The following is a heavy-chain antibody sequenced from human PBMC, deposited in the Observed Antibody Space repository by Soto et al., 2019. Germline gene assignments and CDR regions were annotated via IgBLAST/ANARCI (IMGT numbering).Heavy chain of an antibody. CDR1: GFTFSSYG. D-gene: IGHD6-6*01. CDR2: ISYDGSNK. Sequence: QVQLVESGGGVVQPGRSLRLSCAASGFTFSSYGMHWVRQAPGKGLEWVSVISYDGSNKYYADSVKGRYTISRDNSKNTLYLQINGLRDEDTAVYYCGKGARVRPIDYWGQGTLVTVSS. J-gene: IGHJ4*02. CDR3: GKGARVRPIDY. V-gene: IGHV3-30*18.